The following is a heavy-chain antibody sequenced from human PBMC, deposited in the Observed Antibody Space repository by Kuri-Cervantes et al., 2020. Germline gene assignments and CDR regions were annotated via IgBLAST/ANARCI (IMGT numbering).Heavy chain of an antibody. CDR2: IYSGGST. V-gene: IGHV3-53*01. D-gene: IGHD2-15*01. CDR1: GFTVSSNY. Sequence: GGSLRLSCAASGFTVSSNYMSWVRQAPGKGLEWVSVIYSGGSTYYADSVKGRFTISRDNSKNTLYLQMNSLRAEDTAVYYCARDIVVVVAARAYYYGMDVWGQGTTVTVSS. J-gene: IGHJ6*02. CDR3: ARDIVVVVAARAYYYGMDV.